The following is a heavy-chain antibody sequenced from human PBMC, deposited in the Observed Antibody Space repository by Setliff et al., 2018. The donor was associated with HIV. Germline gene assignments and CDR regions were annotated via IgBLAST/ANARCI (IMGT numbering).Heavy chain of an antibody. Sequence: PSETLSLTCTVSGGSISSSSHNYYWGWIRQSPGKGLEWIASIRSSGDTYYNPSLQSRVIISVDTSNNQISLKLTSVTAADTAVYYCTIPASSLAPNWGRGTQVTVSS. V-gene: IGHV4-39*01. J-gene: IGHJ4*02. CDR3: TIPASSLAPN. CDR2: IRSSGDT. CDR1: GGSISSSSHNYY.